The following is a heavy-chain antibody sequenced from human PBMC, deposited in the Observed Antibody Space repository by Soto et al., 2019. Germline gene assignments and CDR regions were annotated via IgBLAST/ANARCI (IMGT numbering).Heavy chain of an antibody. CDR2: VYYSGTT. CDR1: GGSIDSGDYY. V-gene: IGHV4-61*08. J-gene: IGHJ3*02. CDR3: ARGGHGPKPSGDAFDI. D-gene: IGHD3-10*01. Sequence: SETLSLTCTVSGGSIDSGDYYWSWIRQPPGKGLEWIGYVYYSGTTNYNPFLKSRVTLSLDKSKNQFSLKMNSVTAADTAVYYCARGGHGPKPSGDAFDIWGQGTMVTVSS.